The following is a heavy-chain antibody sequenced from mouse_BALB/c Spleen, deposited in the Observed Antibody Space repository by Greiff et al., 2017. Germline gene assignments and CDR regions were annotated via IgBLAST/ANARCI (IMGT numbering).Heavy chain of an antibody. CDR1: GYSITSGYY. CDR3: ARIYYYGSSYPYYAMDY. V-gene: IGHV3-6*02. Sequence: EVKLVESGPGLVKPSQSLSLTCSVTGYSITSGYYWNWIRQFPGNKLEWMGYISYDGSNNYNPSLKNRISITRDTSKNQFFLKLNSVTTEDTATYYCARIYYYGSSYPYYAMDYWGQGTSVSVSS. J-gene: IGHJ4*01. CDR2: ISYDGSN. D-gene: IGHD1-1*01.